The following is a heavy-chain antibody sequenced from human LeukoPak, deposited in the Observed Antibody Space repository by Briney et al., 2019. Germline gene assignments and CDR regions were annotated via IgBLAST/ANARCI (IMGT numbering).Heavy chain of an antibody. V-gene: IGHV4-4*02. CDR2: ISQSGST. CDR3: ARDLSGMDV. CDR1: GXFISSSNW. J-gene: IGHJ6*02. Sequence: SGTLSLTCAVSGXFISSSNWWTWVRQPPGKELEWVGEISQSGSTNYNPSLKSRVTISLDKSKNQFSLKLTSVTAADTAVYYCARDLSGMDVWGQGTTVTVSS.